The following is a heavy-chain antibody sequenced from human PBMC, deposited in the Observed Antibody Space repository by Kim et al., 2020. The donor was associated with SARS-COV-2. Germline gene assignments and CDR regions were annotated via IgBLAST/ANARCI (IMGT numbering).Heavy chain of an antibody. D-gene: IGHD3-10*01. CDR1: GFTFSDYY. Sequence: GGSLRLSCAASGFTFSDYYMSWIRQAPGKGLEWVSYISSSGNTIYYADSVKGRFTISRDNAKNSLYLQMNSLRAEDTAVYYCARDRGSGNYYTRYYSYYAMDVWGQGTKVTGSS. CDR3: ARDRGSGNYYTRYYSYYAMDV. V-gene: IGHV3-11*01. J-gene: IGHJ6*02. CDR2: ISSSGNTI.